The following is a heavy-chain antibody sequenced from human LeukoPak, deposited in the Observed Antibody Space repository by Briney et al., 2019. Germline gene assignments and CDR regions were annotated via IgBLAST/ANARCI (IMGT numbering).Heavy chain of an antibody. V-gene: IGHV3-30*02. CDR1: GFTFTSYG. Sequence: GGSLRLSCAASGFTFTSYGMHWVRQAPGKGLEWVAFIRYHGSNQYYTDSVKGRFTISRDNSQNTLSPQMNSLRTEDTAMYFCARDLGMGTRIDYWGQGTLVTVSS. CDR3: ARDLGMGTRIDY. D-gene: IGHD1/OR15-1a*01. J-gene: IGHJ4*02. CDR2: IRYHGSNQ.